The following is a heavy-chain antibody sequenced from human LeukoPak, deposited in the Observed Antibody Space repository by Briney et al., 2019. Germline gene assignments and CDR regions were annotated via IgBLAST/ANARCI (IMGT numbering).Heavy chain of an antibody. CDR3: ATLTVASSFDY. CDR2: ISSSGGTR. D-gene: IGHD6-19*01. CDR1: GFAFSVYE. V-gene: IGHV3-48*03. Sequence: GGSLRLSCAASGFAFSVYEMYWVRQAPGKGLEWVSYISSSGGTRYYADSVKGRFTISRDNAENSLYLQMNSLRAEDTAVYYCATLTVASSFDYWGQGTLVTVSS. J-gene: IGHJ4*02.